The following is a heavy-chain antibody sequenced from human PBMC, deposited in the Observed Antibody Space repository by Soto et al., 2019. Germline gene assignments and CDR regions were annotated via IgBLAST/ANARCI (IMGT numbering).Heavy chain of an antibody. CDR1: GDSISSYY. J-gene: IGHJ4*02. CDR3: ARQRTSVVTQAYFDV. CDR2: FYDSGST. V-gene: IGHV4-59*08. D-gene: IGHD2-21*02. Sequence: SETLSLTCTVSGDSISSYYWTWIRQPPGKGLEWIGYFYDSGSTNYNPSLKSRVSMSIDTSKDQFSLKLKSVTAADTALYFCARQRTSVVTQAYFDVWGPGSLVTVSS.